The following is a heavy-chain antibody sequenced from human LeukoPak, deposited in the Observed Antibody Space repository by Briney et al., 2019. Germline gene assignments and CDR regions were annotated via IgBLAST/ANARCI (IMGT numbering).Heavy chain of an antibody. D-gene: IGHD3-3*01. CDR3: ARGFWSGYLHNYYMDV. Sequence: GASVKVSCKASGGIFSSYGIGWVRQDRGQGLEWVGGIIPLFGTADYAQKFQGRVTITADESTSTDYMELRSLRSEDTAVYYCARGFWSGYLHNYYMDVWGKGTTVIVSS. CDR2: IIPLFGTA. CDR1: GGIFSSYG. J-gene: IGHJ6*03. V-gene: IGHV1-69*13.